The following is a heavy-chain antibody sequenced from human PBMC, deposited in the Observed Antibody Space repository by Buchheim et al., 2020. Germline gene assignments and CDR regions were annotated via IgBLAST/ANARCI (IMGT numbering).Heavy chain of an antibody. CDR2: ISYDGSNK. CDR3: AREPAMYSSGWYPSFQH. D-gene: IGHD6-19*01. Sequence: QVQLVESGGGVVQPGRSLRLSCAASGFTFSSYAMHWVRQAPGKGLEWVAVISYDGSNKYYADSVKGRFTISRDNSKNTLYLQMNSLRAEDTAVYYCAREPAMYSSGWYPSFQHWGQGTL. CDR1: GFTFSSYA. V-gene: IGHV3-30-3*01. J-gene: IGHJ1*01.